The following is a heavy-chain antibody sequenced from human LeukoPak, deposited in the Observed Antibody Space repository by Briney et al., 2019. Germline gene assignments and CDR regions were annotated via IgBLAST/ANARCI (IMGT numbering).Heavy chain of an antibody. J-gene: IGHJ1*01. CDR2: IKQDGSEK. D-gene: IGHD3-9*01. CDR1: GFTFSSYW. V-gene: IGHV3-7*05. Sequence: TGGFLRLSCAAAGFTFSSYWMNWVRQAPGQGLEWVATIKQDGSEKYYVDSLKGRFTISRDNAKDSLYLQMNNLRAEDTAVYYCATSRTLDHWGQGTLVIVSS. CDR3: ATSRTLDH.